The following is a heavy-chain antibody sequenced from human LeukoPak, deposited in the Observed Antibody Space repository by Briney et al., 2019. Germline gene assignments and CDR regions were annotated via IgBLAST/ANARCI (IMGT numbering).Heavy chain of an antibody. CDR2: ISSSSSTI. V-gene: IGHV3-48*02. CDR1: GFNFSSYS. J-gene: IGHJ6*02. Sequence: GGSLRLSCAASGFNFSSYSMNWVRQAPGKGLEWVSYISSSSSTIYYADSVKGRFTISRDNAKNSLSLQMNSLRDEDTAVYYCARDKGVVPTMDVWGQGTTVTVSS. CDR3: ARDKGVVPTMDV. D-gene: IGHD2-2*01.